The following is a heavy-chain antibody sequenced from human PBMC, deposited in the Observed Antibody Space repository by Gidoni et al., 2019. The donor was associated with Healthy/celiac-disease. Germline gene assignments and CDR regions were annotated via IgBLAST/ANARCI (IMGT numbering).Heavy chain of an antibody. CDR2: ISWNSGSI. J-gene: IGHJ6*02. V-gene: IGHV3-9*01. D-gene: IGHD5-18*01. CDR1: GFTFDDYA. CDR3: AKGGLEVDTAMVTLYYYGMDV. Sequence: EVQLVESGGGLVQPGRSLRLSCAASGFTFDDYAMHWVRQAPGKGLEWVSGISWNSGSIGYADSVKGRFTISRDNAKNSLYLQMNSLRAEDTALYYCAKGGLEVDTAMVTLYYYGMDVWGQGTTVTVSS.